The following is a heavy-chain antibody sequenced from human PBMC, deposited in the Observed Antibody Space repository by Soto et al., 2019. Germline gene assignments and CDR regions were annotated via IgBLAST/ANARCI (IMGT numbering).Heavy chain of an antibody. CDR3: ARDGPRYCTNGVCYFYYFDY. J-gene: IGHJ4*02. Sequence: QVQLVESGGGVVQPGRSLRLSCASSGFTFSSYGMHWVRQAPGKGLEWVAVIWYDGSNKYYADSVKGRFTISRDNSKQPLYLQMNRLRAEETAVYYCARDGPRYCTNGVCYFYYFDYWGQGTLVTVSS. D-gene: IGHD2-8*01. CDR2: IWYDGSNK. CDR1: GFTFSSYG. V-gene: IGHV3-33*01.